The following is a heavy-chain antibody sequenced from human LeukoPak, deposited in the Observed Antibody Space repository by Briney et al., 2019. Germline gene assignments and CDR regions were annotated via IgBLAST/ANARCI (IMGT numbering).Heavy chain of an antibody. D-gene: IGHD6-13*01. CDR3: ARGSSWPKYYYYYYMDV. CDR1: GYSISSGYY. J-gene: IGHJ6*03. CDR2: IYHTGNI. V-gene: IGHV4-38-2*02. Sequence: PSETLSLTCTVSGYSISSGYYWGWIRQPPGKGLEWIGSIYHTGNIYHNPSLKSRVTISIDTSKNQFSLKLNPVTAADTAVYYCARGSSWPKYYYYYYMDVWGKGTTVTVSS.